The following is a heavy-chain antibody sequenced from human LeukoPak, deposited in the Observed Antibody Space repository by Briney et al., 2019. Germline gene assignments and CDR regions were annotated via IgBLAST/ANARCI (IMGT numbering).Heavy chain of an antibody. J-gene: IGHJ5*02. CDR1: GFTFSSSA. Sequence: WASVNVSCKASGFTFSSSAVQWVRQARGQRFEWIGWIGVGSGNTNYAERLQERVTITRDMSTSTTYMELSSLRSEDTAVYYCAADHDYSLTYDSYGPLDAWGQGTLVTVSS. V-gene: IGHV1-58*01. CDR2: IGVGSGNT. CDR3: AADHDYSLTYDSYGPLDA. D-gene: IGHD4-11*01.